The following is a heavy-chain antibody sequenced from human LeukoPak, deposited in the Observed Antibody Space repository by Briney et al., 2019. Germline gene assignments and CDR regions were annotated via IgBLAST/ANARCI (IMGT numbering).Heavy chain of an antibody. D-gene: IGHD3-9*01. J-gene: IGHJ4*02. CDR2: IYTSGST. Sequence: SETLSLTCTVSGGSISSYYWSWIRQPAGKGLKWIGRIYTSGSTNYNPSLKSRVTMSVDTSKNQFSLKLSSVTAADTAVYYCARALEPDILTGYFMGYFDYWGQGTLVTVSS. CDR3: ARALEPDILTGYFMGYFDY. CDR1: GGSISSYY. V-gene: IGHV4-4*07.